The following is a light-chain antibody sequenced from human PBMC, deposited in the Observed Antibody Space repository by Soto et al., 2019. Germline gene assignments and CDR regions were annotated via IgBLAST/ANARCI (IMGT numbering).Light chain of an antibody. CDR2: EGS. J-gene: IGLJ1*01. CDR3: RSYEGSSTLYV. V-gene: IGLV2-23*01. CDR1: SSDVGSYNL. Sequence: QSALTQPASVSGSPGQSITISCTGTSSDVGSYNLVSWYQQHPGKAPKLMIYEGSKRPSGVSNRFSGSKSGNTASLTISGLQAEDEADYYCRSYEGSSTLYVFGTGTKLTVL.